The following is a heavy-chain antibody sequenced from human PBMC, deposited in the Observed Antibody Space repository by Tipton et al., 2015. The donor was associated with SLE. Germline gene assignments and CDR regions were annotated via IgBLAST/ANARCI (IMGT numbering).Heavy chain of an antibody. CDR1: GVSIRTSTYY. CDR3: TRVVAVAATHYYAMDV. V-gene: IGHV4-39*07. Sequence: TLSLTCTVSGVSIRTSTYYWGWIRQPPGKGLEWIGNIYHSGSTYYNPSLKSRLTISVDTSKNDFSLRINSVTAADTAVYYCTRVVAVAATHYYAMDVWGQGTTVTVSS. D-gene: IGHD2-15*01. CDR2: IYHSGST. J-gene: IGHJ6*02.